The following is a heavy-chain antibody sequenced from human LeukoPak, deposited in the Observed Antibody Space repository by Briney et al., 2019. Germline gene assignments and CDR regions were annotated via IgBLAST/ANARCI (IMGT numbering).Heavy chain of an antibody. CDR3: ASIAVIVDY. CDR1: GFKFSSYG. Sequence: GGSLRLSCAASGFKFSSYGMHWVRQAPGKGLEWVTFIQYDGSNKYYADSVKGRFTISRDNAKNTLYLQMNSLRAEDTAVYYRASIAVIVDYWGQGTLVTVSS. J-gene: IGHJ4*02. CDR2: IQYDGSNK. V-gene: IGHV3-30*02. D-gene: IGHD6-19*01.